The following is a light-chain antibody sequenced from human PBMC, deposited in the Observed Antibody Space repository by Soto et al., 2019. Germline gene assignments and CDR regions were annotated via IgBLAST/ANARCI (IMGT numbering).Light chain of an antibody. V-gene: IGLV2-14*01. CDR1: SSDVGGYNY. Sequence: QSALTQPASVSGSPGQSITISCTGTSSDVGGYNYVSWYQQHPGKAPKLMIYDVNTRPSGVSNRFSGSKSGNTASLTISGLQAEDEADYYCSSYTSSLSFGGGTQLTVL. CDR3: SSYTSSLS. CDR2: DVN. J-gene: IGLJ2*01.